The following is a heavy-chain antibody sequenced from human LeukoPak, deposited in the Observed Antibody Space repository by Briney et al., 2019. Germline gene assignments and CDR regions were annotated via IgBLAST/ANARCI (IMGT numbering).Heavy chain of an antibody. V-gene: IGHV3-7*01. J-gene: IGHJ5*02. D-gene: IGHD1-1*01. Sequence: GGSLRLSCAAPGFSFSSNWMGWVRQAPGKGLEWVAHIKRDGSQKYYLDSVKGRFTISRDNAKNSLYLQMNSLRVGDTAVYYCARLGLEVGGPNWFDPWGQGTLVTVSS. CDR1: GFSFSSNW. CDR3: ARLGLEVGGPNWFDP. CDR2: IKRDGSQK.